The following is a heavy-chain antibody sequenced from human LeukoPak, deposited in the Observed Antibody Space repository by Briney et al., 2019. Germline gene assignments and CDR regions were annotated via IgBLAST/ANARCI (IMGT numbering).Heavy chain of an antibody. CDR3: ARAQSITIFGVVITNNWFDP. J-gene: IGHJ5*02. D-gene: IGHD3-3*01. CDR1: GGSFSGYY. Sequence: SETLSLTCAVYGGSFSGYYWSWIRQPPGKGLEWIGEINHSGGTDYSPSLKSRATISVDTFKNQLSLKLSSVTAADTAVYYCARAQSITIFGVVITNNWFDPWGQGTLVTVSS. V-gene: IGHV4-34*01. CDR2: INHSGGT.